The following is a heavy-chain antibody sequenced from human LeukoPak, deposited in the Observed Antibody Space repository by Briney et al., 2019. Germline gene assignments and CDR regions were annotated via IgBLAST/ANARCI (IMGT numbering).Heavy chain of an antibody. CDR3: ARDLGYCSGGSCYSWVY. J-gene: IGHJ4*02. CDR2: INPNSGGT. V-gene: IGHV1-2*06. Sequence: ASVKVSCKASGYAFTGYYMHWVRQAPGQGLEWMGRINPNSGGTNYAQKFQGRVTMTRDTSISTAYMELSRLRSDDTAVYYCARDLGYCSGGSCYSWVYWGQGTLVTVSS. D-gene: IGHD2-15*01. CDR1: GYAFTGYY.